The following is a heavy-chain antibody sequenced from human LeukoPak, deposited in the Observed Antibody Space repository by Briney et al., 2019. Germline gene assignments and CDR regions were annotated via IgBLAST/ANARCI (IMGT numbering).Heavy chain of an antibody. V-gene: IGHV4-59*01. D-gene: IGHD6-13*01. CDR1: GGSISDDY. CDR2: IYHSGNT. CDR3: VRSVGSWGFDY. J-gene: IGHJ4*02. Sequence: SETLSLTCTVSGGSISDDYWSWIRQTPGKGLEWIGYIYHSGNTNYNPSLRGRVTMSVDASKTHFYLTLKSVTAADTAVYYCVRSVGSWGFDYWGQGTLVTVSS.